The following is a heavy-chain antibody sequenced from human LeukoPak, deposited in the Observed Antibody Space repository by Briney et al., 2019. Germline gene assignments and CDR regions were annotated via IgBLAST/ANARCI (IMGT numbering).Heavy chain of an antibody. CDR3: ATGGRGAFDI. D-gene: IGHD3-16*01. CDR1: GFTFSSYG. V-gene: IGHV3-30*02. Sequence: GGSLRLSCAASGFTFSSYGMHWVRQAPGKGLEWVAFIRYDGSNKYYADSVKGRFTISRDNSKNTLYLQMNSLRAEDTAVYYCATGGRGAFDIWGQGTMVTVSS. CDR2: IRYDGSNK. J-gene: IGHJ3*02.